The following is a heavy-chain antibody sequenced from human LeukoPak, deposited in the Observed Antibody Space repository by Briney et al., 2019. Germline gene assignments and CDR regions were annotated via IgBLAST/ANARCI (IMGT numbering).Heavy chain of an antibody. CDR1: GFTFSTYG. CDR2: ISSSSSTI. D-gene: IGHD6-13*01. V-gene: IGHV3-48*02. J-gene: IGHJ4*02. Sequence: GGSLRLSCAASGFTFSTYGMNWVRQAPGKGLEWVSYISSSSSTICYADSVKGRFTISRDNAKNSLYLQVNSLRDEDTAVYYCARSSPAAGICSDCWGQGTLVTVSS. CDR3: ARSSPAAGICSDC.